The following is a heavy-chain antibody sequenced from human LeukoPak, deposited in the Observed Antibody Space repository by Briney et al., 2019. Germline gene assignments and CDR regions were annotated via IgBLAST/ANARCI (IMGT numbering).Heavy chain of an antibody. CDR2: INPNRGGT. CDR1: GGTFSNYA. CDR3: ARAPPNSGSYYRLHSWFDP. Sequence: SVNVSCKASGGTFSNYAISWVRQAPGQGLEWMGRINPNRGGTNYAQKFQCRVTMTRDTSISTADMELSSLRSDHTAFYCCARAPPNSGSYYRLHSWFDPWGQGALVTVSS. J-gene: IGHJ5*02. D-gene: IGHD3-10*01. V-gene: IGHV1-2*06.